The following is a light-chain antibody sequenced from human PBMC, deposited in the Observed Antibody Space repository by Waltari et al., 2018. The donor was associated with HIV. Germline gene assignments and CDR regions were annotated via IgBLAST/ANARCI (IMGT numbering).Light chain of an antibody. J-gene: IGKJ1*01. Sequence: DIQMTQSPSTLSASVGDRVTITCRASQSISSWLAWYKQKPGKAPKRLIYKASSLESGVPSRFSGSGSGTEFTLTISSLQPDDFAIYYGQQYNSYWTFGQGTKVEIK. CDR3: QQYNSYWT. CDR2: KAS. V-gene: IGKV1-5*03. CDR1: QSISSW.